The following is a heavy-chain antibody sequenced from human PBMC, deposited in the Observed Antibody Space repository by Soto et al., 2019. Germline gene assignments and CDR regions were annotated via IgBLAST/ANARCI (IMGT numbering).Heavy chain of an antibody. D-gene: IGHD1-1*01. V-gene: IGHV1-2*02. Sequence: QVQLVQSGAEVRKPGASVKVSCKASGYTFSDYYIHGVRQAPGQALEWMGWINPNSGGTKYAPKFQGGVTMTRDTSITTDYMELSRLRSGDTAVYYCAREPATAKPEGVDFWGQGTLVTVSS. CDR2: INPNSGGT. J-gene: IGHJ4*02. CDR1: GYTFSDYY. CDR3: AREPATAKPEGVDF.